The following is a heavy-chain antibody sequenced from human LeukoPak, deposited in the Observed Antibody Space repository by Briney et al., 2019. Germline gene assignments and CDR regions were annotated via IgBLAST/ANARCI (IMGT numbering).Heavy chain of an antibody. Sequence: GGSLRLSCAASGFTFSSYEMNWVRQAPGKGLEWVSYISSSGSTIYYADSVKGRFTISRDNAKNSLYLQMNSLRAEDTAVYYCARDTGGLRYFDWSRYYFDYWGQGTLVTVSS. CDR1: GFTFSSYE. J-gene: IGHJ4*02. CDR2: ISSSGSTI. V-gene: IGHV3-48*03. CDR3: ARDTGGLRYFDWSRYYFDY. D-gene: IGHD3-9*01.